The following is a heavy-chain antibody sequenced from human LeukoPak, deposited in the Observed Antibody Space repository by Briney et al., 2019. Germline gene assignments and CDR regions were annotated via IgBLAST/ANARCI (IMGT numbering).Heavy chain of an antibody. D-gene: IGHD3-22*01. J-gene: IGHJ4*02. CDR3: ARDMGDYYDSSGYYDSFDY. CDR1: GGTFSSYA. V-gene: IGHV1-69*13. Sequence: SVKVSCKASGGTFSSYAISWVRQAPGQGLEWMGGIIPIFGTANYAQKFQGRVTITADEPTSTAYMELSSLRSEDTAVYYCARDMGDYYDSSGYYDSFDYWGQGTLVTVSS. CDR2: IIPIFGTA.